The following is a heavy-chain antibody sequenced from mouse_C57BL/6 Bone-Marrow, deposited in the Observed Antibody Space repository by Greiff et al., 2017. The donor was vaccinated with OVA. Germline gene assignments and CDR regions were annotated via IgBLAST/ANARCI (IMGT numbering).Heavy chain of an antibody. Sequence: QVQLQQPGAELVKPGASVKLSCKASGYTFTSYWMHWVKQRPGQGLEWIGMIHPNSGSTNYNEKFKSKATLTVDKSSSTAYMQLSSLTSEDSAVYYCARSTMITDWYVDVWGTGTTVTVSS. J-gene: IGHJ1*03. D-gene: IGHD2-4*01. CDR1: GYTFTSYW. CDR3: ARSTMITDWYVDV. V-gene: IGHV1-64*01. CDR2: IHPNSGST.